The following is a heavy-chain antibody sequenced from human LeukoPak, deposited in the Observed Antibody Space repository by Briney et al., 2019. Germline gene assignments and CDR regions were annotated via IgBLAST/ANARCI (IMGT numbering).Heavy chain of an antibody. CDR3: AKVHDSSGYLDY. CDR2: ISWNSGSI. D-gene: IGHD3-22*01. J-gene: IGHJ4*02. CDR1: GFTFSSYA. V-gene: IGHV3-9*01. Sequence: GGSLRLSCAASGFTFSSYAMSWVRQAPGKGLEWVSGISWNSGSIGYADSVKGRFTISRDNAKNSLYLQMNSLRAEDTALYYCAKVHDSSGYLDYWGQGTLVTVSS.